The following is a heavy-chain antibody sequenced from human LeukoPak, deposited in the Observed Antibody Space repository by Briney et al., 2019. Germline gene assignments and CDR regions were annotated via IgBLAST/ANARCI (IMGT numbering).Heavy chain of an antibody. V-gene: IGHV3-23*01. J-gene: IGHJ3*02. CDR2: ISGSGSRT. Sequence: GGSLRLSCAASGFTFSTYGMSWVRQAPEKGLECVSLISGSGSRTYYADSVKGRFTISRDNSKNTLYLQMNSLRAEDTAVYYCAKVLYGDFDAFDMWGQGTKVTVSS. CDR3: AKVLYGDFDAFDM. D-gene: IGHD4-17*01. CDR1: GFTFSTYG.